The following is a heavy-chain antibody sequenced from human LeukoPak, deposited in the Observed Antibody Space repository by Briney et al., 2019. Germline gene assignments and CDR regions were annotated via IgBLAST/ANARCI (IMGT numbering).Heavy chain of an antibody. CDR3: ARSAYGPIDY. CDR1: GFTFSTHD. CDR2: ISSSSSTI. V-gene: IGHV3-48*01. Sequence: PGGSLRLSCAASGFTFSTHDLNWVRQAPGKGLEWVSYISSSSSTIYYADSVKGRFTISRDNAKNSLYLQMNSLRAEDTAVYYCARSAYGPIDYWGQGTLVTVSP. D-gene: IGHD2-21*01. J-gene: IGHJ4*02.